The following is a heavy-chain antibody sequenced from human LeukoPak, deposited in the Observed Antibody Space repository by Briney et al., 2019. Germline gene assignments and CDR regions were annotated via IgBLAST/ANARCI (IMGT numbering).Heavy chain of an antibody. CDR1: GGTFSSYA. J-gene: IGHJ4*02. CDR3: ARVLTSNLRGYYFDY. D-gene: IGHD4-11*01. Sequence: SVKVSCKASGGTFSSYAISWVRQAPGQGLEWMGRIIPIFGTANYAQKFQGRVTITTDESTSTAYMELSSLRSEDTAVYYCARVLTSNLRGYYFDYWGQGTLVTVSS. CDR2: IIPIFGTA. V-gene: IGHV1-69*05.